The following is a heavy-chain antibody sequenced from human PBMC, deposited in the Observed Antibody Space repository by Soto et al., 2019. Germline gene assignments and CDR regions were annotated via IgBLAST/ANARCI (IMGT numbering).Heavy chain of an antibody. V-gene: IGHV1-18*01. CDR3: ARDGSGGSGSFNWFDP. Sequence: ASVKVSCKASGYTFTSYGIIWVRQAPGQGLEWMGWISAYNGNTNYAQKLQGRVTMTTDTSTSTAYMELRSLRSDDTAVYYCARDGSGGSGSFNWFDPWGQGTLVTVSS. CDR2: ISAYNGNT. J-gene: IGHJ5*02. D-gene: IGHD3-10*01. CDR1: GYTFTSYG.